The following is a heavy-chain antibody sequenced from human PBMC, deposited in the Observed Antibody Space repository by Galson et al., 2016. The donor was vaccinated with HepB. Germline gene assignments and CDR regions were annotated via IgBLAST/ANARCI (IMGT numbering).Heavy chain of an antibody. J-gene: IGHJ5*02. Sequence: SLRLSCTASGFTFSTYAMSWVRQAPGKGLEWVSDISGSGGSTYYVDTVKGRVTMSRDNSKNTLYLQMNSLRAEDTAIYYCSKDPTLRRDGFPGPNFSWGQGTLVTVSS. D-gene: IGHD5-24*01. CDR3: SKDPTLRRDGFPGPNFS. CDR2: ISGSGGST. V-gene: IGHV3-23*01. CDR1: GFTFSTYA.